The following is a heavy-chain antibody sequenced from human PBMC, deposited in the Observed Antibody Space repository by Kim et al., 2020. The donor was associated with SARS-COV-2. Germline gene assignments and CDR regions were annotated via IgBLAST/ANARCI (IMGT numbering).Heavy chain of an antibody. CDR1: GGSISSGGYF. CDR2: IYYSGST. J-gene: IGHJ6*02. Sequence: SETLSLTCTVSGGSISSGGYFWNWIRQHPGKGLEWIGYIYYSGSTYYNPSLKSRVTISVDTSKNQFSLKLSSVTAADTAVYYCAREKDYYGTDVWGQGTTVTVSS. V-gene: IGHV4-31*03. CDR3: AREKDYYGTDV.